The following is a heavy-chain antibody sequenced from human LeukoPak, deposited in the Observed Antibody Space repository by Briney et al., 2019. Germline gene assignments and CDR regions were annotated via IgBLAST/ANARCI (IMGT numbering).Heavy chain of an antibody. CDR2: INSDGSST. J-gene: IGHJ5*01. CDR1: GFTFSSYW. CDR3: TRAGYSSGFDS. Sequence: PGGSLSLSCAVSGFTFSSYWMHWVRQAPGKGLVWVSRINSDGSSTNYADSVKGRFTISRDNAKNTLYLQMNSLIAEDTAVYFCTRAGYSSGFDSWGQGTLVTVSS. V-gene: IGHV3-74*01. D-gene: IGHD6-19*01.